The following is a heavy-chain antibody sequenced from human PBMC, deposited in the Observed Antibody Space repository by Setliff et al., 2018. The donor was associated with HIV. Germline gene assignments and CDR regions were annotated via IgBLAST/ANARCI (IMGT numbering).Heavy chain of an antibody. CDR1: NGSINGYY. CDR2: ISHTGST. J-gene: IGHJ5*02. V-gene: IGHV4-59*08. Sequence: SETLSLTCSVSNGSINGYYWTWIRQPPGKGLEWIGYISHTGSTNFNPSLKSRVSMSVDLSKNQFSLHLVSVTAADTAVYYCVRHHDSDFSGDPDWFDPWGQGILVTVSS. D-gene: IGHD2-15*01. CDR3: VRHHDSDFSGDPDWFDP.